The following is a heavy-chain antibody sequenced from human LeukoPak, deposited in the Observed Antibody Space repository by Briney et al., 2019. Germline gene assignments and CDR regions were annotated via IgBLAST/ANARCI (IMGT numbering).Heavy chain of an antibody. CDR3: ARDLRIRSGSYRGAGYYGMAV. J-gene: IGHJ6*02. CDR2: ISAYSSNT. Sequence: EASVKVSCKASGGTFSSYAISWVRQAPGQGLEWMGWISAYSSNTNYAQTLQGRVTMTTDTYTSAAYMELRSLRSDDTAVYYCARDLRIRSGSYRGAGYYGMAVWGQGTTVTASS. V-gene: IGHV1-18*01. CDR1: GGTFSSYA. D-gene: IGHD3-10*01.